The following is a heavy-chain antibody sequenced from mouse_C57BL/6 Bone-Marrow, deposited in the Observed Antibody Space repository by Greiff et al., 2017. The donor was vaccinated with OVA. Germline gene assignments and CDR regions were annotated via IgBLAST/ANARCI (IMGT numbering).Heavy chain of an antibody. Sequence: QVQLQQSGAELVKPGASVKLSCKASGYTFTSYWMHWVKQRPGQGLEWIGMIHPNSGSTNYNEKFKSKATLTVDKSSSTAYMQLSSLTSEDSAVYYCARSCYYGSSYAMDYWGQGTSVTVSS. CDR1: GYTFTSYW. CDR2: IHPNSGST. J-gene: IGHJ4*01. D-gene: IGHD1-1*01. CDR3: ARSCYYGSSYAMDY. V-gene: IGHV1-64*01.